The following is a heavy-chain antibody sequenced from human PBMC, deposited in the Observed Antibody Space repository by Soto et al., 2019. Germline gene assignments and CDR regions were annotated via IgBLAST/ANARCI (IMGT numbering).Heavy chain of an antibody. Sequence: PPETLSVTCAVAAGSLRSDYFLFTWLRLSPGKGLEWIGYIHYTGSIMYNPSFKSRLTMAVDTTKNQFSLQLTSVTAADTAVYFCAREDDGGDRDYYGLDVWGQGTTVT. CDR3: AREDDGGDRDYYGLDV. V-gene: IGHV4-30-4*08. CDR2: IHYTGSI. J-gene: IGHJ6*02. CDR1: AGSLRSDYFL. D-gene: IGHD2-21*02.